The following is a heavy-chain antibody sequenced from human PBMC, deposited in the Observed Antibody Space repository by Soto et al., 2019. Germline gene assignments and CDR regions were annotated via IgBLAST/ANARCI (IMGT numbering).Heavy chain of an antibody. J-gene: IGHJ4*02. V-gene: IGHV3-23*01. D-gene: IGHD6-19*01. CDR3: AKGLAWLVLYGFDY. Sequence: EVQLLESGGGLVQPGGSLRLSCAASGFTFSSYAMSWVRQAPGKGLEWVSVISGSGGSTYYADSVQGRFTISRDNSKNTLYLQMNSLRAEDTAVYYCAKGLAWLVLYGFDYWGQGTLVTVSS. CDR1: GFTFSSYA. CDR2: ISGSGGST.